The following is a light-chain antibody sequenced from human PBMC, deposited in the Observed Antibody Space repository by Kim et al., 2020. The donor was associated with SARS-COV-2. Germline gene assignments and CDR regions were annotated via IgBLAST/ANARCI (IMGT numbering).Light chain of an antibody. J-gene: IGKJ1*01. CDR1: QNVISN. CDR3: QQYDNWWT. CDR2: GAS. Sequence: EIVMTQSPATLSVSPGERATLSCRASQNVISNVAWYQQKPGQAPRLLIYGASTRATGIPARFSGSGSGTEFTLTISSLQSEDFAVYYCQQYDNWWTFGQGTKVDIK. V-gene: IGKV3-15*01.